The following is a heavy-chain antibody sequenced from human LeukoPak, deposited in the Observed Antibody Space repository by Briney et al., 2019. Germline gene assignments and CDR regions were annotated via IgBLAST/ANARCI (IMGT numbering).Heavy chain of an antibody. CDR3: ARAGEFNWFDP. J-gene: IGHJ5*02. Sequence: PGGSLRLSCAASGFTVSSNYMCWVRQAPGKGLEWVSIIYSGGSTYYADSVKGRFTISRDTSKNMLYLQMNSLRAEDTAMSYCARAGEFNWFDPWGQGSLVTVSS. D-gene: IGHD3-10*01. CDR2: IYSGGST. V-gene: IGHV3-53*01. CDR1: GFTVSSNY.